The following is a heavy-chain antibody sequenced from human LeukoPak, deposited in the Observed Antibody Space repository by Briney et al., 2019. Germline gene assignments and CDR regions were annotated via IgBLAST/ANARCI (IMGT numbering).Heavy chain of an antibody. CDR1: GFTFSSYG. Sequence: GGTLRLSCAASGFTFSSYGMNWVRQAPGKGLEWVSAISGSGGSTYYADSVKGRFIISRDNSKNTLYLQMNSLRAEDTAVYYCAKDLAAWAYYFDYWGQGTLVTVSS. CDR3: AKDLAAWAYYFDY. V-gene: IGHV3-23*01. CDR2: ISGSGGST. D-gene: IGHD6-25*01. J-gene: IGHJ4*02.